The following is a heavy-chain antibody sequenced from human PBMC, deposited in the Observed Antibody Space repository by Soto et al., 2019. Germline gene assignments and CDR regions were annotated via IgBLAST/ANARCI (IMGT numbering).Heavy chain of an antibody. CDR1: GFTFSSYA. CDR3: AKDSSSWYHYYYGMDV. CDR2: ISYDGSNK. D-gene: IGHD6-13*01. J-gene: IGHJ6*02. Sequence: PGGSLRLSCAASGFTFSSYATHWVRQAPGKGLEWVAVISYDGSNKYYADSVKGRFTISRDNSKNTLYLQMNSLRAEDTAVYYCAKDSSSWYHYYYGMDVWGQGTTVTVSS. V-gene: IGHV3-30-3*01.